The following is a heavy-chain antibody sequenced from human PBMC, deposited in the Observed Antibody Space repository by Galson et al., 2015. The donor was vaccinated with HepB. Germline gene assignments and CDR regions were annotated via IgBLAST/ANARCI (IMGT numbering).Heavy chain of an antibody. J-gene: IGHJ6*02. Sequence: SLRLSCAASGFTFSSYEMNWVRQAPGKGLEWVSYISSSGSTIYYADSVKGRFTISRDDAKNSLYLQMNSLRAEDTAVYYCARGLNYDILTAYYYGMDVWGQGTTVTVSS. CDR1: GFTFSSYE. V-gene: IGHV3-48*03. D-gene: IGHD3-9*01. CDR3: ARGLNYDILTAYYYGMDV. CDR2: ISSSGSTI.